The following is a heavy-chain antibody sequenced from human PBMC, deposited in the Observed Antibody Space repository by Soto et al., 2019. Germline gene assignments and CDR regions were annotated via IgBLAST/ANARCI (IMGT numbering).Heavy chain of an antibody. V-gene: IGHV4-4*07. CDR2: IYTSGST. CDR3: ARAGGHSGSYGRFDY. Sequence: SETLSLTCTGSGGSSSSYCWSWIRQAAGKGLEWIGRIYTSGSTNYNPSLKSRVTMSVDTSKNQFSLKLSSVTAADTAVYYCARAGGHSGSYGRFDYWGQGTLVTVSS. CDR1: GGSSSSYC. D-gene: IGHD1-26*01. J-gene: IGHJ4*02.